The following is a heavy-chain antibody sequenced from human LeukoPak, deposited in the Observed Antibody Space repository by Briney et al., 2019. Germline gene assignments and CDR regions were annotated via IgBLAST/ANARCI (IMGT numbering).Heavy chain of an antibody. Sequence: GGSLRLSCAASGFTFDDYAMHWVRHAPGKGLEWVSGISWNSGSIGYADSVKGRFTISRDNAKNSLYLQMNSLRAEDTALYYCAKDINGGYPYYYYYGMDVWGQGTTVTVSS. J-gene: IGHJ6*02. D-gene: IGHD4-17*01. V-gene: IGHV3-9*01. CDR1: GFTFDDYA. CDR2: ISWNSGSI. CDR3: AKDINGGYPYYYYYGMDV.